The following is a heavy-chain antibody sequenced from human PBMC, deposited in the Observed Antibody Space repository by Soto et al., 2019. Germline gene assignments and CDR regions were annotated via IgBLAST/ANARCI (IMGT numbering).Heavy chain of an antibody. CDR2: ISSSGSTI. CDR3: AIYDILTGYPH. Sequence: GGSLRLSCATSGFTFSDSYMSWIRQAPGKGLEWVSYISSSGSTIYYADSVKGRFTISRDNAKNSLYLQMNSLRAEDTAVYYCAIYDILTGYPHWGQGTLFTVPS. V-gene: IGHV3-11*01. CDR1: GFTFSDSY. D-gene: IGHD3-9*01. J-gene: IGHJ4*02.